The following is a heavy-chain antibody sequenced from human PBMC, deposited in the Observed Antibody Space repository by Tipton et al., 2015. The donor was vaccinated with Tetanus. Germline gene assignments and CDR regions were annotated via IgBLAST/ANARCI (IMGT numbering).Heavy chain of an antibody. CDR2: IYYSGST. D-gene: IGHD6-19*01. CDR1: GASISSGGYY. V-gene: IGHV4-31*03. Sequence: TLSLTCTVSGASISSGGYYWSWIRQHPGKGLEWVGYIYYSGSTYYNPSLKSRVTISVDTSKNQFSLKLSSVTAADTAVYYCARVVEVAVAGMGLYYYSGMDVWGQGTTVTVSS. CDR3: ARVVEVAVAGMGLYYYSGMDV. J-gene: IGHJ6*02.